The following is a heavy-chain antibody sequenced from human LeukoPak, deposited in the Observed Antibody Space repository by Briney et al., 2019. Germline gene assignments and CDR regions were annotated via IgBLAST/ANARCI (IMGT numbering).Heavy chain of an antibody. CDR3: EKTRAAAGYSSFWFDP. CDR2: ISYDGSNK. V-gene: IGHV3-30*18. CDR1: GFTFSRYG. D-gene: IGHD6-13*01. Sequence: GRSLTLSCEASGFTFSRYGMHWVRQAPGKGFEWVADISYDGSNKYYANPVKGRFPISRDNSKNTLYLQLNSLRTKDTAVYYYEKTRAAAGYSSFWFDPWGQGTLVTASS. J-gene: IGHJ5*02.